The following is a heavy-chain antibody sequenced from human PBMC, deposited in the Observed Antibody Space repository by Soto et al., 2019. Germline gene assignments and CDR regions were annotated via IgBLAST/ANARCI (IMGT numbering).Heavy chain of an antibody. CDR1: RGTVSVDS. V-gene: IGHV1-69*01. Sequence: QVRLVQSGAEVKRPGSSVKLSCRASRGTVSVDSITWLRQAPGHTLEWIGGIIPLFGAGNVADSVKGRVTLSADESTSTVYMELRTLRSEDTAKYYCSRTIWGEAAAIPRPSDVWGQGTMVIVSP. CDR3: SRTIWGEAAAIPRPSDV. CDR2: IIPLFGAG. J-gene: IGHJ3*01. D-gene: IGHD6-13*01.